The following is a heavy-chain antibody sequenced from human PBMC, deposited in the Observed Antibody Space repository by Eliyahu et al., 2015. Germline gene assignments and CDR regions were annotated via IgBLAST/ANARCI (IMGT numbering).Heavy chain of an antibody. Sequence: QVQLQQWGAGLLKPSETLSLTCAVYGGSFSGYYXSWIRQPPGKGLEXIGEINHSGSTNYNPSLKSRVTISVDTSKNQFSLKLSSVTAADTAVYYCARGFYYGSGMGNYYYGMDVWGQGTTVTVSS. V-gene: IGHV4-34*01. CDR1: GGSFSGYY. CDR2: INHSGST. D-gene: IGHD3-10*01. J-gene: IGHJ6*02. CDR3: ARGFYYGSGMGNYYYGMDV.